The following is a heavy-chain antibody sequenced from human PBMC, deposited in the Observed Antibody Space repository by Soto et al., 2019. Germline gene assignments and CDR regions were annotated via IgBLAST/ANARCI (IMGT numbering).Heavy chain of an antibody. Sequence: SGPTVNPTQTLTLTCTFSGFSLSTSGVGVGWIRQPPGKALEWLALIYWNDDKRYSPSLKSRLTITKDTSKNQVVLTMTNMDPVDTATYYCAHRVTYYYDSSGYYWFDPWGQGTLVTVSS. CDR2: IYWNDDK. V-gene: IGHV2-5*01. CDR3: AHRVTYYYDSSGYYWFDP. D-gene: IGHD3-22*01. CDR1: GFSLSTSGVG. J-gene: IGHJ5*02.